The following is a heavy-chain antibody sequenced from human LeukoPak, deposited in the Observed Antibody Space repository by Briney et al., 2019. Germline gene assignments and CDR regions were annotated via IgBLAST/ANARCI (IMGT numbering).Heavy chain of an antibody. Sequence: PSGTLSLTCTVSGGSISSYYWSWIRQPPGKGLEWIGYIYYSGSTNYNPSLKSRVTISVDTAKNQLSLTLSSVTAADTAVYYCARGHPPNLDVWGQGTTVTVSS. J-gene: IGHJ6*02. CDR3: ARGHPPNLDV. CDR1: GGSISSYY. V-gene: IGHV4-59*01. CDR2: IYYSGST.